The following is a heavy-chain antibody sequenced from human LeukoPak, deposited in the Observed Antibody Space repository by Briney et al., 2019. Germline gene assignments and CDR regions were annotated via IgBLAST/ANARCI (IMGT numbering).Heavy chain of an antibody. Sequence: PGGSLRLSCAASGFTFSSYDMHLVRQAAGKGLEWVSTFGTTDDTYYAGSVKGRFTISRENAKDSLYLQMSSLRVGDTAVYYCAIAVAGTRYFQHWGQGTLVTVSS. CDR1: GFTFSSYD. J-gene: IGHJ1*01. CDR2: FGTTDDT. D-gene: IGHD6-19*01. V-gene: IGHV3-13*01. CDR3: AIAVAGTRYFQH.